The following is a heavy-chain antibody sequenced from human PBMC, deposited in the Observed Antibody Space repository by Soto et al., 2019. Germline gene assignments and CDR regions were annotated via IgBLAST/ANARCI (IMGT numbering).Heavy chain of an antibody. J-gene: IGHJ6*02. CDR2: IIPIFGTA. CDR1: GGTFSSYA. Sequence: GASVKVSCKASGGTFSSYAIIWVRQAPGQGLEWMGGIIPIFGTANYAQKFQGRVTITADESTSTAYMELSSLRSEDTAVYYCARDPERVYYYGSGSLSYGMDVWGQGTTVTVSS. V-gene: IGHV1-69*13. CDR3: ARDPERVYYYGSGSLSYGMDV. D-gene: IGHD3-10*01.